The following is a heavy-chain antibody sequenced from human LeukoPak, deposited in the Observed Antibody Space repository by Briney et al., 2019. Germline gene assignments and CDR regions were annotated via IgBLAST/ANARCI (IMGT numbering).Heavy chain of an antibody. V-gene: IGHV4-34*01. CDR3: ARDRQNVYFDY. CDR2: INHSGST. Sequence: SETLSLTCAVYGGSFSGYYWSWIRQPPGKGLEWIGEINHSGSTNYNPSLKSRVTISVDTSKNQFSLKLSSVTAADTAVYYCARDRQNVYFDYWGQGTLVTVSS. CDR1: GGSFSGYY. J-gene: IGHJ4*02.